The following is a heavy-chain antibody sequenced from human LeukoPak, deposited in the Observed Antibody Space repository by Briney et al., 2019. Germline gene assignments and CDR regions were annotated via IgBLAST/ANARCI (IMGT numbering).Heavy chain of an antibody. D-gene: IGHD3-22*01. V-gene: IGHV4-61*02. CDR3: ARASHYYDSSGYYVDAFDI. J-gene: IGHJ3*02. CDR2: IYTSGST. CDR1: GGSISSGSYY. Sequence: SETLSLTCTVSGGSISSGSYYWSWIRQPAGKGLEWIGRIYTSGSTNYNPSLKSRITISVDTSKNQFSLKMSSVTAADTAVYYCARASHYYDSSGYYVDAFDIWGQGTMVTVSS.